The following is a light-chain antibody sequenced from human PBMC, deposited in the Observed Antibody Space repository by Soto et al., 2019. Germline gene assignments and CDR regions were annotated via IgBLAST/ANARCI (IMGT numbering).Light chain of an antibody. CDR3: QQYNACPLT. V-gene: IGKV3-15*01. Sequence: EIVMTQSPATLSVSPGERVTLSCRASKSVNSNLAWYQQQPGQTPKLLIYVASTRATGIPARFSGSGSGTEFTLTISSLQSEDFSIYYCQQYNACPLTFGGGTKVEFK. CDR1: KSVNSN. J-gene: IGKJ4*01. CDR2: VAS.